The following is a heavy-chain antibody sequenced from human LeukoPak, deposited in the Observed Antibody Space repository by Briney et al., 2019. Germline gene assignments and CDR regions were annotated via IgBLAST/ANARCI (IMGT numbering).Heavy chain of an antibody. V-gene: IGHV3-7*01. CDR2: IKQDGSEK. CDR3: ARERGGWYFDY. Sequence: GGSLRLSCAASGFTFGSYWMSWVRQAPGKGLEWVANIKQDGSEKYYVDSVKGRFTISRDNAKNSLYLQMNSLRAEDTAVYYCARERGGWYFDYWGQGTLVTVSS. J-gene: IGHJ4*02. D-gene: IGHD6-19*01. CDR1: GFTFGSYW.